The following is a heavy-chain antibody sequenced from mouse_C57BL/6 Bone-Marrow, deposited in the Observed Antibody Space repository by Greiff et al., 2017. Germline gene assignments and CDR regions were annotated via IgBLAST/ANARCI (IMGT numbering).Heavy chain of an antibody. V-gene: IGHV1-75*01. Sequence: VQLLQSGPELVKPGASVKISCKASGYTFTDYYINWVKQRPGQGLEWIGWIFPGSGSTYYNEKFKSKATITVDNSSSTAYRMLRSFTFEDSAVYFYARSEGFRIGYGGQGTTLTVSS. J-gene: IGHJ2*01. CDR1: GYTFTDYY. CDR3: ARSEGFRIGY. CDR2: IFPGSGST.